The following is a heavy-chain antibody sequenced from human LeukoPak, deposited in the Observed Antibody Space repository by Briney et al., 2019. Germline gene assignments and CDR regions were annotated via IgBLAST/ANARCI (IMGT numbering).Heavy chain of an antibody. CDR3: ARHPHYYGSGSYSPDYYYYMDV. Sequence: SETLSLTCTVSGGSISSYYWSWIRQPPGKGLEWIGYIYTSGSTNYNPPLKSRVTISVDTSKNQFSLKLSSVTAADTAVYYCARHPHYYGSGSYSPDYYYYMDVWGKGTTVTVSS. V-gene: IGHV4-4*09. CDR2: IYTSGST. CDR1: GGSISSYY. D-gene: IGHD3-10*01. J-gene: IGHJ6*03.